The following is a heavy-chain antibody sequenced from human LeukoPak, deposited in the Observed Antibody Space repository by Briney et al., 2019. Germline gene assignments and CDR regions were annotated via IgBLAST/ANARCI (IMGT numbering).Heavy chain of an antibody. V-gene: IGHV3-21*01. Sequence: GGSLRLSCAASGFTFRSYSMNWVRQAPGKGLEWVSSISTTSNYIYYAGSVKGRFTISRDNAKNSLYLQMNSLRAEDTAVYYCARDRLAAGDAFDIWGQGTMVTVSS. CDR3: ARDRLAAGDAFDI. CDR1: GFTFRSYS. CDR2: ISTTSNYI. J-gene: IGHJ3*02. D-gene: IGHD6-13*01.